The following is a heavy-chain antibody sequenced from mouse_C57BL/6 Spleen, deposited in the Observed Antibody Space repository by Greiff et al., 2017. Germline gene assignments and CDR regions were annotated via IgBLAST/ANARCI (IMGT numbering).Heavy chain of an antibody. J-gene: IGHJ2*01. D-gene: IGHD1-1*01. CDR1: GYTFTSYW. CDR3: AIEDYYGSREYYFDY. V-gene: IGHV1-74*01. Sequence: QVQLQQPGAELVKPGASVKVSCKASGYTFTSYWMHWVKQRPGQGLEWIGRIHPSDSDTNYNQKFKGKDTLTVDKSSSTAYMQLSSLTSEDSAVYYCAIEDYYGSREYYFDYWGEGATLTESS. CDR2: IHPSDSDT.